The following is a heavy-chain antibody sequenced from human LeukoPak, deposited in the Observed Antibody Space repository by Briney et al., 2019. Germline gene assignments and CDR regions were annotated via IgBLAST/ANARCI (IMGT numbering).Heavy chain of an antibody. J-gene: IGHJ3*02. CDR2: ISNDGSNK. D-gene: IGHD3-9*01. Sequence: GRSLRLSCAASGFTFSSYAMHWVRQAPGKGLGWVSVISNDGSNKYYADSVKGRFTISRDKSRNTLYLQMNSLRAEDTAVYYCARDLETDISDAFDIWGQGTMVTVSS. CDR3: ARDLETDISDAFDI. CDR1: GFTFSSYA. V-gene: IGHV3-30*14.